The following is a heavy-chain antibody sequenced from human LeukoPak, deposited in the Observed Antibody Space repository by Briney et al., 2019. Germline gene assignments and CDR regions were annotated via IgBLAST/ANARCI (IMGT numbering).Heavy chain of an antibody. CDR2: ISGSGGRT. CDR3: AKGYCSGSSCSSNPFDY. Sequence: GGSLRLSCAASGFTFSSYAMSWVRQAPGKGLEWVSAISGSGGRTYYADSVTGRFTISRDNSKNTVFLQMNSLRAEDTAVYYCAKGYCSGSSCSSNPFDYWGQGTLVTVSS. J-gene: IGHJ4*02. D-gene: IGHD2-15*01. CDR1: GFTFSSYA. V-gene: IGHV3-23*01.